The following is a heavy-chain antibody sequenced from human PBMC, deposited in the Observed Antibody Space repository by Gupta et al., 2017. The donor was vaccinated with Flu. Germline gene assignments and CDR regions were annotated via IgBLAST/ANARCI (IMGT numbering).Heavy chain of an antibody. J-gene: IGHJ4*02. Sequence: TISRDNSKNTLYLQMNSLRAEDTAVYYCAKARVGPLYFDYWGQGTLVTVSS. CDR3: AKARVGPLYFDY. V-gene: IGHV3-23*01. D-gene: IGHD3-10*01.